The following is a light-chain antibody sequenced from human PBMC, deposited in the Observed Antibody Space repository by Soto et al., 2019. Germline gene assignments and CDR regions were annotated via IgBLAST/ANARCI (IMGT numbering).Light chain of an antibody. J-gene: IGLJ2*01. V-gene: IGLV2-14*01. CDR3: SSYTSSSVL. CDR2: DVS. Sequence: QSALTQPASVSGSPGQSITISCTGTSSDVGGYNYVTWYQQHPGKAPKLMIYDVSNRPSGVSNRFSGSKSGNTASLTISGLQAEDEADYYCSSYTSSSVLFGGGTKVIV. CDR1: SSDVGGYNY.